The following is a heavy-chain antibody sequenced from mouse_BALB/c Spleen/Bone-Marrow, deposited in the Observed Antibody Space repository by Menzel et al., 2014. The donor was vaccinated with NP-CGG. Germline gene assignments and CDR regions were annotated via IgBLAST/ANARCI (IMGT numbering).Heavy chain of an antibody. CDR2: ISNGGGYT. D-gene: IGHD1-1*01. V-gene: IGHV5-4*02. Sequence: EVKLVESGGGLMKPGGSLKLSCAASGFTFSDYYMYWVRQTPEKRLEWVATISNGGGYTYYPDSVKGRFTISRDNAKNNLYLQMSSLKSEDTAMYYCARDSLYYYGSSYGYFDVWGAGTTVTASS. J-gene: IGHJ1*01. CDR3: ARDSLYYYGSSYGYFDV. CDR1: GFTFSDYY.